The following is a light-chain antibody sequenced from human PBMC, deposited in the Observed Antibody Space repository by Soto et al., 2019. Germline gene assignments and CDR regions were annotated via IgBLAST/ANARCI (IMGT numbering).Light chain of an antibody. CDR3: QQYNTYSRT. J-gene: IGKJ1*01. V-gene: IGKV1-5*03. CDR2: EGS. Sequence: DIQMTQSPSTLSASIGDRVTITCRASQSISSWLAWYRHKPGEAPKLLIEEGSTLESGVPSRFSGCGSGTEFTLTISSLQPDDFATFYGQQYNTYSRTFGQGTRVEVK. CDR1: QSISSW.